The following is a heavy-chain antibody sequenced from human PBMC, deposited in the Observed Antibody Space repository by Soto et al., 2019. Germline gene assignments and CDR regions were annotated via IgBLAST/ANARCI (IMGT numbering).Heavy chain of an antibody. CDR3: ARVGGWYVPDS. CDR2: INAGNGNT. J-gene: IGHJ4*02. V-gene: IGHV1-3*05. Sequence: QVQLVQSGAEEKKPGASVKVSCKASGYTFTSYAMHWVRQAPGQRLEWMGWINAGNGNTKYSQKFQGRVTITRDTSASTAYMELSRLRSEDTAVYYCARVGGWYVPDSWGQGTLVTVSS. D-gene: IGHD6-19*01. CDR1: GYTFTSYA.